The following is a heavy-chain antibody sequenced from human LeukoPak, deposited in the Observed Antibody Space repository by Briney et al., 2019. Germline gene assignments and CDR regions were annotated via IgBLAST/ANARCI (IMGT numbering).Heavy chain of an antibody. D-gene: IGHD3-22*01. CDR2: IIPIFGTA. CDR1: GGTFSSYA. J-gene: IGHJ5*02. V-gene: IGHV1-69*05. CDR3: ARELGLDYYDSSGSNWFDP. Sequence: ASVKVSCKASGGTFSSYAISWVRQAPGQGLEWMGGIIPIFGTANYAQKFQGRVTITTDEPTSTAYMELSSLRSEDTAVYYCARELGLDYYDSSGSNWFDPWGQGTLVTVSS.